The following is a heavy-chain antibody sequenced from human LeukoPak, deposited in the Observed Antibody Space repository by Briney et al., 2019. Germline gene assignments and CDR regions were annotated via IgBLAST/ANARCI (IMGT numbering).Heavy chain of an antibody. D-gene: IGHD4-17*01. Sequence: NASETLSLTCTVSGGPISRSNFFWGWIRQPPGKGLESIGSIYYSGNTYYNPSLKSRLTIAVDTSRNQFSLKMSSVTAADTAVYYCATVGDNGGYYPFDYWGQGTLVTVSS. CDR1: GGPISRSNFF. CDR3: ATVGDNGGYYPFDY. CDR2: IYYSGNT. J-gene: IGHJ4*02. V-gene: IGHV4-39*01.